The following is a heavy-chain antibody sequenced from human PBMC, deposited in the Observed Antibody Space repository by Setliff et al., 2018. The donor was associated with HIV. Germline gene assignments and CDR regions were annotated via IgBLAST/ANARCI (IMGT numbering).Heavy chain of an antibody. J-gene: IGHJ5*01. V-gene: IGHV3-11*01. CDR2: ISNSGNII. D-gene: IGHD2-8*01. CDR3: ARPLLRTNTVYGILGNWFDS. CDR1: GFTFSDYY. Sequence: PGGSLRLSCAASGFTFSDYYMSWIREAPGKGLECVSYISNSGNIIYYADSVKGRFTISRDNAKNSLYLQMNSLSAAETAVYYCARPLLRTNTVYGILGNWFDSWGRGTLVTVSS.